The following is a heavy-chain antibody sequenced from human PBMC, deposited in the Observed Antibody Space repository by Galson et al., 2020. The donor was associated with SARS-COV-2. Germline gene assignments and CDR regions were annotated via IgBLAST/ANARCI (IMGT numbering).Heavy chain of an antibody. CDR2: IRSKAYGGTT. J-gene: IGHJ4*02. D-gene: IGHD6-19*01. V-gene: IGHV3-49*03. CDR1: GFTFGDYA. Sequence: GGSLRLSCTASGFTFGDYAMSWFRQAPGKGLEWVGFIRSKAYGGTTEYAASVKGRFTISRDDSKSIAYLQMNSLKTEDTAVYYCTRDASVAGAGHLFDYWGQGTLVTVSS. CDR3: TRDASVAGAGHLFDY.